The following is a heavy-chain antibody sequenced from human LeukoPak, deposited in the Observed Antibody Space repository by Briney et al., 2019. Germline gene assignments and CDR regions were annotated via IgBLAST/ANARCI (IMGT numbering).Heavy chain of an antibody. V-gene: IGHV1-69*04. Sequence: SVKVSCKASGGTFSSYAISWVRQAPGQGLEWMGRIIPILGIANYAQKFQGRVTITADKSTSTAYMELSSLRSEDTAVYYCARVHRNSGGYGYWGQGTLVTVSS. CDR2: IIPILGIA. D-gene: IGHD3-22*01. J-gene: IGHJ4*02. CDR3: ARVHRNSGGYGY. CDR1: GGTFSSYA.